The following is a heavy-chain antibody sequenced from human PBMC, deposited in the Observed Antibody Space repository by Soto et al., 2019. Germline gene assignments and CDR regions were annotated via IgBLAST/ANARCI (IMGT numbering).Heavy chain of an antibody. CDR2: ISAYNTNT. CDR3: ARDTPPTDY. CDR1: GYSFTSYH. J-gene: IGHJ4*02. V-gene: IGHV1-18*01. Sequence: QVQLVQSGAEVKKPGASVKVSCKTSGYSFTSYHISWVRQAPGQGLEWMGWISAYNTNTNYAQKFQGRVTMTTDTLTRTAYRELRSLRSDDTAVYYCARDTPPTDYCGQGTLVTVSS.